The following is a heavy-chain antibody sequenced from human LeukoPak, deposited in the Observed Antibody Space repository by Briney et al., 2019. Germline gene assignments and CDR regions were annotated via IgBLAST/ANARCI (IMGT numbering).Heavy chain of an antibody. CDR2: ISYSGST. Sequence: PSETLPLTCTFPVGSIISYYWSWIRQPPGRELEWIGYISYSGSTNYNPSLKSRVTISADTSKNQFSLKLSSVTAADTAMYYCARHNGRLEHTPLDSWGQGTLVTVSS. CDR3: ARHNGRLEHTPLDS. V-gene: IGHV4-59*08. J-gene: IGHJ4*02. CDR1: VGSIISYY. D-gene: IGHD1/OR15-1a*01.